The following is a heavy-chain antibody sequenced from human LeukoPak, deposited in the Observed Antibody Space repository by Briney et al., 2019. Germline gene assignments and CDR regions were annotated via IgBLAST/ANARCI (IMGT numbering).Heavy chain of an antibody. Sequence: GGSLRLSCVASGFTFSSRDWMTWVRQAPGKGLEWVSGIIGGGGSTYYADSVKGRFTISGDNSRNTLFLQMNSLRAEDTAVYYCAHGAMYQLDYWGQGTLVTVSS. V-gene: IGHV3-23*01. CDR2: IIGGGGST. CDR1: GFTFSSRDW. D-gene: IGHD2-2*01. CDR3: AHGAMYQLDY. J-gene: IGHJ4*02.